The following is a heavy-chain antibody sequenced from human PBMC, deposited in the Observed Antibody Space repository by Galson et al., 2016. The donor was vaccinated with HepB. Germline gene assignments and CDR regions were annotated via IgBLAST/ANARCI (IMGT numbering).Heavy chain of an antibody. CDR1: GFNFGDYT. Sequence: SLRLSCATSGFNFGDYTMNWFRQAPGKGLEWVGFIRTRTYGGTIKYAASVKGRFIISRDDSKATAYLQMDSMKAEDSAMYYCSRVSDWVDPSAMYDYWGPGTLVTVSS. CDR2: IRTRTYGGTI. D-gene: IGHD2-2*01. CDR3: SRVSDWVDPSAMYDY. J-gene: IGHJ4*02. V-gene: IGHV3-49*03.